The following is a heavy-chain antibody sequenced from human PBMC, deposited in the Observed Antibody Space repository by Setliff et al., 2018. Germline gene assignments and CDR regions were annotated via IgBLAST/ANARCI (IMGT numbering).Heavy chain of an antibody. V-gene: IGHV3-15*01. D-gene: IGHD5-18*01. J-gene: IGHJ3*02. CDR2: IKSKVDGGAT. Sequence: GGSLRLSCVASGFTFSNPWMNWVRQAPGKGLEWVGRIKSKVDGGATEYAAPMKGRFTISRDDSKNTLYLQMNSLKSEDTAVYYCTFARDGYDVFDIWGQGTMVTVSS. CDR3: TFARDGYDVFDI. CDR1: GFTFSNPW.